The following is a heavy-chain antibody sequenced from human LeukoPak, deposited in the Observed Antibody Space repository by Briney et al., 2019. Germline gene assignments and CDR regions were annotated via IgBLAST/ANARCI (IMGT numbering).Heavy chain of an antibody. CDR1: GFSLSTSGVG. CDR2: IDWDDDK. CDR3: ARSYGSGSSLDY. D-gene: IGHD3-10*01. Sequence: RQSGPTLVNPTQTLTLTCTFSGFSLSTSGVGVGWIRQPPGKALEWLARIDWDDDKYYSTSLKTRLTISKDTSKNQVVLTMTNMDPVDTATYYCARSYGSGSSLDYWGQGTLVTVSS. J-gene: IGHJ4*02. V-gene: IGHV2-70*11.